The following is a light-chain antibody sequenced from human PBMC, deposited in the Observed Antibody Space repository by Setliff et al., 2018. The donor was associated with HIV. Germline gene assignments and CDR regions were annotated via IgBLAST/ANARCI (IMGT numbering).Light chain of an antibody. CDR1: SSDVGGYNY. J-gene: IGLJ1*01. V-gene: IGLV2-14*01. CDR3: SSYTSSSTFYV. Sequence: QSALAQPASVSGSPGQSITISCTGTSSDVGGYNYVSWYQQHPGKAPKVMISEVSKRPSGFSNRFSGSKSGNTASLTISGLQAEDEGDYYCSSYTSSSTFYVFGTGTKVTVL. CDR2: EVS.